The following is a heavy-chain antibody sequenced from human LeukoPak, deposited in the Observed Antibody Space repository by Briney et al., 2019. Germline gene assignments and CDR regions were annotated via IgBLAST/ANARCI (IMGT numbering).Heavy chain of an antibody. CDR2: VNQGGTEK. Sequence: GGSLRLSCAASGFTFDDYDISWVRQAPGKGLEWVANVNQGGTEKYYVDSVKGRFTISRDNAENSLYLQMNSLRPEDTAVYYCAREHYFYHMDGWGKGTTVTVSS. CDR1: GFTFDDYD. J-gene: IGHJ6*03. V-gene: IGHV3-7*01. CDR3: AREHYFYHMDG.